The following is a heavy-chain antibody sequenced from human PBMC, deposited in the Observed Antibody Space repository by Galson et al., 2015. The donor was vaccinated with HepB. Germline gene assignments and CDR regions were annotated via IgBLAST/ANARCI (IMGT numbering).Heavy chain of an antibody. CDR1: GFAFSIYG. V-gene: IGHV3-23*01. D-gene: IGHD2-2*02. CDR3: ATNPYWRDCSSTTCYKYYFDY. CDR2: ISGNGGIT. Sequence: SLRLSCAASGFAFSIYGMSWVRQAPGKGLEWVSAISGNGGITSYADSVKGSFTISRDNSKNTLFMQMNSLRADDTAVYYCATNPYWRDCSSTTCYKYYFDYWGQGTLVTVSS. J-gene: IGHJ4*02.